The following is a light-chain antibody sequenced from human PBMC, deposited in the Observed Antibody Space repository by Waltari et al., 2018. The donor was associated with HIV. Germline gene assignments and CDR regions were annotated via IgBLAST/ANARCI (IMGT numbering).Light chain of an antibody. CDR3: GSSTSSSNMDV. CDR2: EVS. Sequence: QSALTQPASVSGSPGQSITISCTGISSGSGGYKSVPWYQHHPGKAPKLIIYEVSNRPSGVANRFSGSKSGNTASLTISGLQAEDEADYYCGSSTSSSNMDVFGGGTKVTVL. J-gene: IGLJ2*01. CDR1: SSGSGGYKS. V-gene: IGLV2-14*01.